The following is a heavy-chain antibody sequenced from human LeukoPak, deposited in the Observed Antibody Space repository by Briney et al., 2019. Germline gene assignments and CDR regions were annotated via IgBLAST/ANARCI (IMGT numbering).Heavy chain of an antibody. V-gene: IGHV6-1*01. CDR3: ARATARGNSGYFITDAFDI. J-gene: IGHJ3*02. Sequence: PSQTLSLTCAISGDSVSSTNAAWNWIRQSPSRGLEWLGKTYFRSKWYNDYAESVQSRISIHPDTSKNHFALQLKPLTPEDTAVYYCARATARGNSGYFITDAFDIWGQGTMVTVSS. CDR1: GDSVSSTNAA. CDR2: TYFRSKWYN. D-gene: IGHD5-12*01.